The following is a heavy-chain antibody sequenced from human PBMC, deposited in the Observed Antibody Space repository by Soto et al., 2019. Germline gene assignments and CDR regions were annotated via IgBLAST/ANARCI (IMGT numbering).Heavy chain of an antibody. V-gene: IGHV3-30*03. D-gene: IGHD1-26*01. CDR3: ARGNLSFDFDS. J-gene: IGHJ4*02. CDR2: ISGDGINT. CDR1: GFNFGFFG. Sequence: QIQLVESGGDVVQPGKSQRLSCAASGFNFGFFGMHWVRQAPGKGLEWVAFISGDGINTQYADSVRGRFTLSRDYSRKTMYLQMDSLRDEDTALYYCARGNLSFDFDSWGLGTLVTVPS.